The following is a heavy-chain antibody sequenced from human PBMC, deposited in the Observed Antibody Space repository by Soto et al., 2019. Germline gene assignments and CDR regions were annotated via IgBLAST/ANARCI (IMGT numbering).Heavy chain of an antibody. CDR2: ISYDGSNK. D-gene: IGHD1-26*01. Sequence: QVQLVESGGGVVQPGRSLRLSCAASGFTFSSYGMHWVRQAPGKGLEWVAVISYDGSNKYYADSVKGRFTISRDNSKNTLYLQMNSLRAEDTAVYYCAAELSVRWYFDLWGRGTLVTVSS. CDR1: GFTFSSYG. J-gene: IGHJ2*01. V-gene: IGHV3-30*03. CDR3: AAELSVRWYFDL.